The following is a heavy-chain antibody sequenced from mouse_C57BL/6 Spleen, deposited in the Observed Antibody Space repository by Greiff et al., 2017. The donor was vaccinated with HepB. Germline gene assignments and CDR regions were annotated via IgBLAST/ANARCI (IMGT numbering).Heavy chain of an antibody. CDR1: GYTFTDYE. D-gene: IGHD2-3*01. J-gene: IGHJ3*01. CDR2: IDPETGGT. CDR3: TSSYDAFAY. V-gene: IGHV1-15*01. Sequence: QVQLKESGAELVRPGASVTLSCKASGYTFTDYEMHWVKQTPVHGLEWIGAIDPETGGTAYNQKFKGKAILTADKSSSTAYMELRSLTSEDSAVYYCTSSYDAFAYWGQGTLVTVSA.